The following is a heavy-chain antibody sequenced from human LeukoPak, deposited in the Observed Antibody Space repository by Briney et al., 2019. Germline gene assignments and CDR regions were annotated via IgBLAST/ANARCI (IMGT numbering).Heavy chain of an antibody. J-gene: IGHJ4*02. D-gene: IGHD3-22*01. Sequence: GGSLRLSCAASGFTFSSCAMSWVRQAPGKGPEWVSTISGSGGSTYYADSVKGRFTISRDNSKNSLYLQMNSLRAEDTAVYYCAKGFNHGSSDCFGYWGQGTLVTVSS. CDR3: AKGFNHGSSDCFGY. V-gene: IGHV3-23*01. CDR1: GFTFSSCA. CDR2: ISGSGGST.